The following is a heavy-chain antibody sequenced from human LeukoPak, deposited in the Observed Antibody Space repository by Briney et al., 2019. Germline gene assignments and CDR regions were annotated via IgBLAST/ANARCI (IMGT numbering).Heavy chain of an antibody. V-gene: IGHV1-8*01. D-gene: IGHD3-16*02. CDR2: MNPNSGNT. CDR1: GYTFTSYD. CDR3: ARGLGPTYDYIWGSYRPSAEYFQH. Sequence: ASVKVSCKASGYTFTSYDINWVRHATGQGLEWMGWMNPNSGNTGYAQKFQGRVTMTRNTSISTAYMELSSLRSEDTAVYYCARGLGPTYDYIWGSYRPSAEYFQHWGQGTLVTVSS. J-gene: IGHJ1*01.